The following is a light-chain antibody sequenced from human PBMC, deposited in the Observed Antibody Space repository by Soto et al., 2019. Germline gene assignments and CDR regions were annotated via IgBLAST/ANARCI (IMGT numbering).Light chain of an antibody. V-gene: IGKV3-20*01. Sequence: ESVLTQSPGTLSLSPGERATLSCRASQSVSNNYLAWYQQKPGQAPGLLIYGASSRATGIPDRFSGSGSGTDSTLTISRLEPEDFAVYYCQQYGSSPELTFGGGTKVDI. CDR3: QQYGSSPELT. CDR2: GAS. J-gene: IGKJ4*01. CDR1: QSVSNNY.